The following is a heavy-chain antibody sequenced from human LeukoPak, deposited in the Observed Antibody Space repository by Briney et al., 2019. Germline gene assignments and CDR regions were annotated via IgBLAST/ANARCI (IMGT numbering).Heavy chain of an antibody. J-gene: IGHJ4*02. Sequence: SETLSLTCTVSGGSISSGSYYWSWIRQPAGKGLEWIGRIYTSGSTNYNPSLKSRVTISVDTSKNQFSLKLSSVTAADTAVYYCAREDSDYYYDSSGYYYFDYWGQGTLVTVSS. CDR2: IYTSGST. D-gene: IGHD3-22*01. CDR3: AREDSDYYYDSSGYYYFDY. V-gene: IGHV4-61*02. CDR1: GGSISSGSYY.